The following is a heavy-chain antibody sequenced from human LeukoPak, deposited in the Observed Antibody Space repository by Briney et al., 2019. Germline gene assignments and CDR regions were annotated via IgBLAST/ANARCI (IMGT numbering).Heavy chain of an antibody. CDR2: IIPIFGTA. CDR3: ARDREYQLYDAFDI. J-gene: IGHJ3*02. CDR1: GGTSSSYA. V-gene: IGHV1-69*13. D-gene: IGHD2-2*01. Sequence: ASVKVSCKASGGTSSSYAISWVRQAPGQGLGWMGGIIPIFGTANYAQKFQGRVTITADESTSTAYMELSSLRSEDTAVYYCARDREYQLYDAFDIWGQGTMVTVSS.